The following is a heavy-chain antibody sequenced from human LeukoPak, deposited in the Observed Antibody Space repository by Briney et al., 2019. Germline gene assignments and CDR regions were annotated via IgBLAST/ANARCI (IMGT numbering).Heavy chain of an antibody. D-gene: IGHD3-9*01. CDR2: IYYSGST. J-gene: IGHJ4*02. V-gene: IGHV4-39*07. CDR1: GGSISSSSYY. CDR3: ARVTARYFDWSTAYFDY. Sequence: SETLSLTCTVSGGSISSSSYYWGWIRQPPGKGLEWIGSIYYSGSTYYNPSLKSQVTISVDTSKNQFSLKLSSVTAADTAVYYCARVTARYFDWSTAYFDYWGQGTLVTVSS.